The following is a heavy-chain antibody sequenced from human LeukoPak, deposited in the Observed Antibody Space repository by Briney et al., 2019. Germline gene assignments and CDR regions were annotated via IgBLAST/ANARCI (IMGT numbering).Heavy chain of an antibody. D-gene: IGHD3-22*01. CDR1: GGSISSSSYY. V-gene: IGHV4-39*07. Sequence: SETLSLTCTVSGGSISSSSYYWGWIRQPPGKGLEWIGSIYYSGSTYYNPSLKSRVTISVDTSKNQFSLKLSSVTAADTAVYYCARNVGRAYYYDSSGYHPYYGMDVWGQGTTVTVSS. CDR3: ARNVGRAYYYDSSGYHPYYGMDV. CDR2: IYYSGST. J-gene: IGHJ6*02.